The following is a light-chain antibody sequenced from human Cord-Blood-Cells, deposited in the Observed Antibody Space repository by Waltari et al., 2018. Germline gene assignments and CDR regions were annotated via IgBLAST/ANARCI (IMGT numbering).Light chain of an antibody. Sequence: QSALTQPASVSGSPGQSITISCPGTSSDVGSYNLVSWYQQHPGKAPKLMIYEVSNRPSGVSNRCSGSKSGNTASLTISGLQAEDEADYYCCSYAGSSTLEFGGGTKLTVL. CDR3: CSYAGSSTLE. V-gene: IGLV2-23*02. CDR1: SSDVGSYNL. J-gene: IGLJ3*02. CDR2: EVS.